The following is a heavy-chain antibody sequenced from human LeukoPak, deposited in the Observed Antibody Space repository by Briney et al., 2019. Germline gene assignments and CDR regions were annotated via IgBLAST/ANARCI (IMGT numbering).Heavy chain of an antibody. CDR2: IRSKAYGGTT. CDR1: GFTFGEYA. V-gene: IGHV3-49*04. J-gene: IGHJ3*02. Sequence: GGSLRLSCTASGFTFGEYAMSWVRQAPGKGLEWVGFIRSKAYGGTTEYAASVKGRFTISRDDSKSIAYLQMNSLKTEDTAVYYCTSFNYDILTSFAFDIWGQGTMVTVSS. D-gene: IGHD3-9*01. CDR3: TSFNYDILTSFAFDI.